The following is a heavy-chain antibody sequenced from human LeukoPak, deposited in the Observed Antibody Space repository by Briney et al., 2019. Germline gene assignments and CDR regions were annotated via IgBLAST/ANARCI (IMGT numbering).Heavy chain of an antibody. Sequence: GGSLRLSCAASGFTFSSYGMHWVRQAPGKGLEWVAVISYDGSNKYYADSVKGRFTISRDNSKNTLYLQMNSLRAEDTAVYYCAKDWGKTYYYGSSGYSDWGQGTLVTVSS. J-gene: IGHJ4*02. CDR3: AKDWGKTYYYGSSGYSD. D-gene: IGHD3-22*01. V-gene: IGHV3-30*18. CDR1: GFTFSSYG. CDR2: ISYDGSNK.